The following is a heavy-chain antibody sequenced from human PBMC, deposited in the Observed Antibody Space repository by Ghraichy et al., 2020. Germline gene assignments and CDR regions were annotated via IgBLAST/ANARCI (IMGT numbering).Heavy chain of an antibody. D-gene: IGHD4-23*01. V-gene: IGHV3-33*01. J-gene: IGHJ4*02. CDR2: IWYDGSNK. CDR3: ARGTIGAVVTFRIDY. Sequence: GESLNISCAASGFSFSSYGMHWVRQAPGKGLEWVAVIWYDGSNKYYADSVKGRFTISRDNSKNTLYLQMNSLRAEDTAVYYCARGTIGAVVTFRIDYWGQGTLVTVSS. CDR1: GFSFSSYG.